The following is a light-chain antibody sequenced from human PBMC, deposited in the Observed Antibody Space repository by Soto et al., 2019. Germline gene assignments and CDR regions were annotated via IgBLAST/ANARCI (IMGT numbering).Light chain of an antibody. J-gene: IGLJ2*01. CDR1: SSDVGGYNS. CDR3: SSYTSNTTPAVA. V-gene: IGLV2-14*01. CDR2: EVS. Sequence: QSALTQPASVSGSPGQSITISCTGTSSDVGGYNSVSWYQQHPGKAPKFMIYEVSNRPSGVSNRFSGSKSGNTASLTIAGLQAEDEASYYGSSYTSNTTPAVAFGGVTKLTVL.